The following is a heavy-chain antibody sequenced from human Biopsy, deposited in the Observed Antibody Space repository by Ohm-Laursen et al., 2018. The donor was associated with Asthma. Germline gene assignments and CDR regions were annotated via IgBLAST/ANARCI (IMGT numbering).Heavy chain of an antibody. Sequence: ASAKASCKTSGYTFNSAGITWMRQAPGQGLEWMGWISVYNGNTKVAQKLQDRVTMITDTSTSTAYMELRSLRSDDTAVYFCARAVDYSHYYGIDVWGQGTTVTVS. CDR1: GYTFNSAG. J-gene: IGHJ6*02. V-gene: IGHV1-18*01. CDR2: ISVYNGNT. CDR3: ARAVDYSHYYGIDV. D-gene: IGHD3-10*01.